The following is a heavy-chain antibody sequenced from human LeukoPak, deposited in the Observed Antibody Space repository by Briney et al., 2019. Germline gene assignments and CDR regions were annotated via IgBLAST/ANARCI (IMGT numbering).Heavy chain of an antibody. Sequence: SETLSLTCTVSGGSISNYYWSWIRQPAGKGLEWIGRIYTIGSTNYNPSLKSRVTMSVDASKNQFSLKLSSVAAADTAVYYCARETYSTSNYYYYYGMDVWGQGTTVTVSS. CDR1: GGSISNYY. CDR2: IYTIGST. D-gene: IGHD6-6*01. J-gene: IGHJ6*02. CDR3: ARETYSTSNYYYYYGMDV. V-gene: IGHV4-4*07.